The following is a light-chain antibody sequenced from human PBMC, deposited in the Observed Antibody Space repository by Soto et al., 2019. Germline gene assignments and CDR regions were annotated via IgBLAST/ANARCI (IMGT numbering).Light chain of an antibody. CDR2: RAS. CDR1: RIINTW. Sequence: DMQMTQSPSSLSASVGDRVTITCRASRIINTWLAWYQQKPGKAPKLVIYRASNLVNGVPSRFSGSGSGTEFTLTISSLQPDDFSIYYCQQYETYSGTFGPGTKVDL. CDR3: QQYETYSGT. V-gene: IGKV1-5*03. J-gene: IGKJ3*01.